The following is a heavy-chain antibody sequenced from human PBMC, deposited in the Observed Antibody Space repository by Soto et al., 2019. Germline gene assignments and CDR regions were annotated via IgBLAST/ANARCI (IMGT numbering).Heavy chain of an antibody. J-gene: IGHJ1*01. Sequence: PGGSLRLSCAASGFTFSSYAMHWVRQAPGKGLEWVAVISYDGSNKYYADSVKGRFTISRDNSKNTLYLQMNSLRAEDTAVYYCALTVTSPLGEYFQHWGQGTLVTVSS. CDR3: ALTVTSPLGEYFQH. CDR2: ISYDGSNK. D-gene: IGHD3-10*01. V-gene: IGHV3-30-3*01. CDR1: GFTFSSYA.